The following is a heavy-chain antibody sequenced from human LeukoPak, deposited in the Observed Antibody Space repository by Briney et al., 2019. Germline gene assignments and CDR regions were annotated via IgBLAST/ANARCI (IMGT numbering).Heavy chain of an antibody. CDR3: ARDYHGSGSLTTFDY. V-gene: IGHV1-46*01. J-gene: IGHJ4*02. Sequence: ASVTVSCKASGYTSTNFYMHWVRQAPGQGLEWMGIINPRGGSASSAQKFQGRVTMTRDTSTSTVYMELSSLRSEDTAVYYCARDYHGSGSLTTFDYWGQGTLVTVSS. CDR1: GYTSTNFY. CDR2: INPRGGSA. D-gene: IGHD3-10*01.